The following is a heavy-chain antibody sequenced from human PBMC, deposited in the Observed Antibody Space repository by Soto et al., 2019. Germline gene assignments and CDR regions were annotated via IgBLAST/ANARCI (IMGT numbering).Heavy chain of an antibody. CDR1: GFTFSSYS. J-gene: IGHJ6*02. D-gene: IGHD2-15*01. V-gene: IGHV3-21*01. CDR2: ISSSSSYI. CDR3: ARDSPARIFQMGEDYYYGMDV. Sequence: GGSLRLSCAASGFTFSSYSMNWVRQAPGKGLEWDSSISSSSSYIYYADSVKGRFTISRDNAKNSLYLQMNSLRAEDTAVYYCARDSPARIFQMGEDYYYGMDVWGQGTTVTVSS.